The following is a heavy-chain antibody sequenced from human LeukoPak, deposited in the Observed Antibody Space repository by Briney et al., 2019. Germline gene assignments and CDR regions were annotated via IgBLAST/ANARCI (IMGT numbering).Heavy chain of an antibody. CDR1: GFTFSSYG. CDR3: AKDLEHIVVVTAIDY. CDR2: ISYDGSNK. D-gene: IGHD2-21*02. Sequence: GGSLRLSCAASGFTFSSYGMHWVRQAPGKGLEWVAVISYDGSNKNYADSVKGRFTISRDNSKNTLYLQMNSLRAEDAAVYYCAKDLEHIVVVTAIDYWGQGTLVTVSS. V-gene: IGHV3-30*18. J-gene: IGHJ4*02.